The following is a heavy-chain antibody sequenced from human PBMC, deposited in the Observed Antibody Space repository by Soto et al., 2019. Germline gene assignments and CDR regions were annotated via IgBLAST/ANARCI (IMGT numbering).Heavy chain of an antibody. CDR1: GGSINDFAYY. Sequence: PSETLSLTCTVSGGSINDFAYYWGWIRQPPGKGLEWIGTVYHNENTYYNPSLKSRVTISVDTAKNQFSLKVTFVTAADTAIYFCARRERYYGSPGWFDPWGQGTLVTVSS. J-gene: IGHJ5*02. V-gene: IGHV4-39*01. CDR3: ARRERYYGSPGWFDP. CDR2: VYHNENT. D-gene: IGHD3-16*01.